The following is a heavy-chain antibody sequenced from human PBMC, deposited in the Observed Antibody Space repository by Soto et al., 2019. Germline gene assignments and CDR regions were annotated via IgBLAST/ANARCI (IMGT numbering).Heavy chain of an antibody. J-gene: IGHJ4*02. CDR3: VKVSGYCTGGSCFSYFDY. V-gene: IGHV3-23*01. D-gene: IGHD2-15*01. Sequence: GGSLRLSCAASGFTFSSHAMRWVRQAPGKWLQCVSGISGSGGSTYHAESVKGRFTISRDNSKNTLSLQMNSLSSEDSAVYYCVKVSGYCTGGSCFSYFDYWGQGTPVTVSS. CDR1: GFTFSSHA. CDR2: ISGSGGST.